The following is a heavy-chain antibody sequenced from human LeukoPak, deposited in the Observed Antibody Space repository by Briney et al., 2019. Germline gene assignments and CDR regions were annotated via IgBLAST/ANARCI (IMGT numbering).Heavy chain of an antibody. Sequence: PGGSLRLSCAASGFTFSSYSMNWVRQAPGKGLEWVSSISSSSSYIYYADSVKGRFTISRDNAKNSLYLQMNGLRAEDTAVYYCARVPYAYYYDSSGYYHPPDNWFDPWGQGTLVTVSS. J-gene: IGHJ5*02. CDR2: ISSSSSYI. CDR1: GFTFSSYS. D-gene: IGHD3-22*01. V-gene: IGHV3-21*01. CDR3: ARVPYAYYYDSSGYYHPPDNWFDP.